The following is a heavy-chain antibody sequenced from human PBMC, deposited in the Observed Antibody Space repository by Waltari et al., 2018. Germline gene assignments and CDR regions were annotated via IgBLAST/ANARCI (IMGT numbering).Heavy chain of an antibody. D-gene: IGHD6-19*01. J-gene: IGHJ3*02. CDR3: ARDEGGWYSALGAFDI. CDR2: ISSSGSTI. Sequence: EVQLVESGGGLVQPGGSLRLSCAASGFTFSSYEMNWVRQAPGKGLEWVSYISSSGSTIYYADTVKGRFTISRDNAKNSLYLQMNSLRAEETAVYYCARDEGGWYSALGAFDIWGQGTMVTVSS. V-gene: IGHV3-48*03. CDR1: GFTFSSYE.